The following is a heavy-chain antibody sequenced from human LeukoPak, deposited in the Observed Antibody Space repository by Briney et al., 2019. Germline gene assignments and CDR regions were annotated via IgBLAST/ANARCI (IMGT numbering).Heavy chain of an antibody. CDR1: GYTFTSYG. CDR2: ISAYNGNT. D-gene: IGHD3-22*01. CDR3: ARDRDSYYYDSSGKFDY. Sequence: GASVKVSCKASGYTFTSYGISWVRQAPGQGLEWMGWISAYNGNTNYAQKLQGRVTMTTDKSTSTAYMELSSLRSEDTAVYYCARDRDSYYYDSSGKFDYWGQGTLVTVSS. V-gene: IGHV1-18*01. J-gene: IGHJ4*02.